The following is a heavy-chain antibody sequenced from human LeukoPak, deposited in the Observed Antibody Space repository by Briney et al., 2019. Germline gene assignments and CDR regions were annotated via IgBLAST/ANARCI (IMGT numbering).Heavy chain of an antibody. CDR3: TREGVYSSDPTSYHRLPFDI. CDR2: IIPTLNVA. D-gene: IGHD3-16*02. J-gene: IGHJ3*02. V-gene: IGHV1-69*04. Sequence: ASVKVSCKASGDNFSTYVLTWVRQAPGQGLEWMGRIIPTLNVANFAQKFKGRVPITADKSTNTAHLELNSLRAEDTAVYYCTREGVYSSDPTSYHRLPFDIWGKGTLVIVSS. CDR1: GDNFSTYV.